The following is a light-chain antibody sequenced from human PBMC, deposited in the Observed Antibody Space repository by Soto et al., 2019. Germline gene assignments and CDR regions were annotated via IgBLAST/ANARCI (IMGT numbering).Light chain of an antibody. V-gene: IGKV1-39*01. CDR3: QQTFRTLYT. CDR1: ESITMS. J-gene: IGKJ2*01. Sequence: DIQMTHSPSSLSASVGDRLTITCRASESITMSVNWYQQKTGQAPKLLIYATSSLHSGVPSRFSGSGSGTDFTLNISNLQPEDFATYYCQQTFRTLYTFGQGTKVDI. CDR2: ATS.